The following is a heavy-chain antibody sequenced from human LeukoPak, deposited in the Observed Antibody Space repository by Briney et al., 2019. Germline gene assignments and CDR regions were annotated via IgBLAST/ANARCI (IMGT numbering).Heavy chain of an antibody. D-gene: IGHD1-26*01. Sequence: SGGSLRLSCAASGFTFSDHAMDWVRQAPGKGLEWVGRIRNKANSYTTEYAASVQGRFTVSRDDSKNSLYLQMNSLKCEDTAVYYCAREWDSGSYYLGYFDYWGQGTLVTVSS. CDR2: IRNKANSYTT. CDR3: AREWDSGSYYLGYFDY. V-gene: IGHV3-72*01. CDR1: GFTFSDHA. J-gene: IGHJ4*02.